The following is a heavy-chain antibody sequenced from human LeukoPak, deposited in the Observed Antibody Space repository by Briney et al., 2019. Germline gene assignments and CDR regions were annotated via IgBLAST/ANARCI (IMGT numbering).Heavy chain of an antibody. CDR2: ISYDGSNN. D-gene: IGHD5-24*01. V-gene: IGHV3-30*04. CDR3: AKNGDSERWLQPKFVTH. Sequence: GGSLRLSCAASGCTFSSYAMHWVRQAPGKGLEWVAVISYDGSNNYYADSVKGRFTMSRDNSKNTLYLQMNSLRAEDTAVYYCAKNGDSERWLQPKFVTHWGQGTLVTVSS. CDR1: GCTFSSYA. J-gene: IGHJ4*02.